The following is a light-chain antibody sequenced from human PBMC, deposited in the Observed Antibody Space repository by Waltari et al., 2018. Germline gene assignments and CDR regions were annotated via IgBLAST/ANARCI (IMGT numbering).Light chain of an antibody. V-gene: IGKV3-15*01. CDR2: GAT. J-gene: IGKJ1*01. Sequence: ETVMTQSPVTLSVSPGERATLSCRASQTISSNLAWYQQKPGQAPRLLIYGATTRATGIPARFSGSGSGTEFTLTISSLQSEDCAVYYCQQYNNWPPGTFVPGTKVEIK. CDR1: QTISSN. CDR3: QQYNNWPPGT.